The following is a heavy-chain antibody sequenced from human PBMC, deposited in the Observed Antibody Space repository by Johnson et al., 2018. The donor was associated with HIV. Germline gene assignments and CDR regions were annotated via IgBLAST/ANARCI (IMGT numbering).Heavy chain of an antibody. V-gene: IGHV3-30*04. D-gene: IGHD3-16*01. CDR1: GFTFSSYA. Sequence: QVQLVESGGGVVQPGRSLRLSCAASGFTFSSYAMHWVRQAPDKGLEWVAVISDDGSNKYYADSMKGRFTISRDNAKRSLFLQLNSLRVEDTAVYFCGSLGDGHQKGAFEIWGHGTMVTVSS. CDR3: GSLGDGHQKGAFEI. J-gene: IGHJ3*02. CDR2: ISDDGSNK.